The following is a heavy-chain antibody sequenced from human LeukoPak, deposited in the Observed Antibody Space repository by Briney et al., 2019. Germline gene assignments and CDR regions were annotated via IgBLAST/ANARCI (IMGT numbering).Heavy chain of an antibody. CDR1: GGSISSGSYY. D-gene: IGHD1-26*01. CDR2: IYTSGST. CDR3: ARALWELLDY. V-gene: IGHV4-61*02. Sequence: SETLSLTCTVSGGSISSGSYYWSWIRQPAGKGLEWIGRIYTSGSTNYNPSLKSRVTISVDTSKNQFSLKLSSVTAADTAVYYCARALWELLDYWGRGTLVTVSS. J-gene: IGHJ4*02.